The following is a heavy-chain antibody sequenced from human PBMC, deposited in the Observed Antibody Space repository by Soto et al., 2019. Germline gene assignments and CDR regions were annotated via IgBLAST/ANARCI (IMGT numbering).Heavy chain of an antibody. J-gene: IGHJ6*02. CDR3: ARDHSKAQHYYYGMDV. CDR2: IYYSGST. Sequence: SETLSLTCTVSGGSISSYYWSWIRQPPGKGLEWIGYIYYSGSTNYNPSLKSRVTISVDTSKNQSSLKLSSVTAADTAVYYCARDHSKAQHYYYGMDVWGQGTTVTVSS. D-gene: IGHD2-15*01. CDR1: GGSISSYY. V-gene: IGHV4-59*12.